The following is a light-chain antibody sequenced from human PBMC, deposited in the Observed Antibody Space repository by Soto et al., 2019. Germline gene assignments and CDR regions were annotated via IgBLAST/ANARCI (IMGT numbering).Light chain of an antibody. V-gene: IGKV4-1*01. CDR2: WAS. J-gene: IGKJ1*01. CDR1: RSVLYSSNNKNY. Sequence: DIVMTQSPDSLAVSLGERATINCKSSRSVLYSSNNKNYLAWYQQKPGQPPKLXIFWASTRDSGVPDRFSGSGSGTDFTLTISCRQAEDVAVYYCQQYYATPRTFGQGTKVDI. CDR3: QQYYATPRT.